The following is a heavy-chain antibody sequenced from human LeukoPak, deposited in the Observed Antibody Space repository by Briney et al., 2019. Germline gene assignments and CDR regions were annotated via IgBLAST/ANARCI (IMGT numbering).Heavy chain of an antibody. Sequence: GASVKVSCKASGYTFTSYGISWVRQAPGQGLEWMRWISAYNGNTNYAQKLQGRVTMTTDTSTSTAYMELRSLRSDDTAVYYCARARITIFGVVIMPFDYWGQGTLVTVSS. J-gene: IGHJ4*02. CDR3: ARARITIFGVVIMPFDY. CDR1: GYTFTSYG. CDR2: ISAYNGNT. V-gene: IGHV1-18*01. D-gene: IGHD3-3*01.